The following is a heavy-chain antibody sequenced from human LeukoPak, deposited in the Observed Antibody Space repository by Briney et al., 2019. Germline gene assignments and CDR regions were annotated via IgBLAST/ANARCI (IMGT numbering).Heavy chain of an antibody. D-gene: IGHD3-22*01. Sequence: SETLSLTCTVSGGSIRSSYYYWSWIRQPPGKGLEWIGYIYYSGSTNYNPSLKSRVTISVDTSKNQFSLKLSSVTAADTAVYYCARGGGTYYYDSSGYFYYWGQGTLVTVSS. CDR1: GGSIRSSYYY. V-gene: IGHV4-61*01. J-gene: IGHJ4*02. CDR2: IYYSGST. CDR3: ARGGGTYYYDSSGYFYY.